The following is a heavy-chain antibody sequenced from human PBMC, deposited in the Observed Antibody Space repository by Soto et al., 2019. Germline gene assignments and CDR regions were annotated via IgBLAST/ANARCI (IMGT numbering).Heavy chain of an antibody. CDR3: AKDTRYADYVRWFDY. J-gene: IGHJ5*01. CDR2: ITASGGRT. CDR1: GFTFNNYA. Sequence: EVHLLESGGGLVQPGGSLRLSCTASGFTFNNYAMTWVRQAPGRGLEGVSGITASGGRTYYADSVKGRFTISRDNSKSTLYLQMNSLRADDTAVYYCAKDTRYADYVRWFDYWGQGTLVTVSS. D-gene: IGHD4-17*01. V-gene: IGHV3-23*01.